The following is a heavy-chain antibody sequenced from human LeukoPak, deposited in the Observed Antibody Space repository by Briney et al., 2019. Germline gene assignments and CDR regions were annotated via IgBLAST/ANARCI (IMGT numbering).Heavy chain of an antibody. J-gene: IGHJ4*02. CDR1: GGSISSGSFY. V-gene: IGHV4-61*02. CDR2: IYTSGST. Sequence: SQTLSLTCTVSGGSISSGSFYWSWIRQPAGKGLEWIGRIYTSGSTNYNPSLKSRVTISLDTSKNQFSLKLSSVTAADTAVYYCARQWRYYHPSYFDYWGQGTLVTVSS. CDR3: ARQWRYYHPSYFDY. D-gene: IGHD1-26*01.